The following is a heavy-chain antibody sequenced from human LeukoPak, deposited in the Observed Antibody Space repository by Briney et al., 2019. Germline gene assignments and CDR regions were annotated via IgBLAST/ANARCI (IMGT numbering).Heavy chain of an antibody. CDR3: ARHGGSYPVYLDY. Sequence: SETLSLTCTVSGGSISSYYWSWIRQPPGKGLEWIGYIYTSGSTNYNPSLKSRVTISVDTSKNQFSLKLSSVTAADTAVYYCARHGGSYPVYLDYWGQGTLVTVSS. D-gene: IGHD1-26*01. CDR2: IYTSGST. J-gene: IGHJ4*02. V-gene: IGHV4-4*09. CDR1: GGSISSYY.